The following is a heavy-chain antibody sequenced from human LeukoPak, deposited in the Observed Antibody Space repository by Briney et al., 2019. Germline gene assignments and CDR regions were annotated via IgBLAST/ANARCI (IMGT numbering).Heavy chain of an antibody. V-gene: IGHV3-23*01. CDR2: ISGSGGST. CDR3: AKDIGGYSSSWYHYYYGMDV. J-gene: IGHJ6*02. CDR1: GFTFSSYA. Sequence: GGSLRLSCAASGFTFSSYAMSWVRQAPGKGLEWVSAISGSGGSTYYADSVKGRFTISRDNSKNTLYLQMNSLRAEDTAVYYCAKDIGGYSSSWYHYYYGMDVWGQGTTVTVPS. D-gene: IGHD6-13*01.